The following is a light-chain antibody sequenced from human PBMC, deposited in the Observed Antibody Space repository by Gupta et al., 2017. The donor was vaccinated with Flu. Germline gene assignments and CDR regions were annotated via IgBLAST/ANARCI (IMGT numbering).Light chain of an antibody. CDR2: LGS. J-gene: IGKJ5*01. CDR1: QSLLHSNGYNY. V-gene: IGKV2-28*01. CDR3: MQALQTHFT. Sequence: DIVMTQSPLSLPVTPGEPASISCRSSQSLLHSNGYNYLDWYLQKPGQSPQLLIYLGSNRASGVPDRFSGSGSGTDFTLKISRGEAEDVGVYYCMQALQTHFTSGQGTRLEIK.